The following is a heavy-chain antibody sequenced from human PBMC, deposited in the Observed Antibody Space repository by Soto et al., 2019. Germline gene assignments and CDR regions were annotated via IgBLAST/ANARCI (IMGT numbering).Heavy chain of an antibody. D-gene: IGHD4-17*01. J-gene: IGHJ4*02. CDR2: IVREGTEQ. Sequence: QVQLVESGGGVVQPGSSLRLLCAASGFTFSEYGMHWVRQAPGKGLEWLAVIVREGTEQYYADSVKGRFTISRDNSKNQMYMPMNSLRVQDTGVYYCARDDDYPDNGFDYWGQGTLLTVSS. CDR1: GFTFSEYG. V-gene: IGHV3-33*01. CDR3: ARDDDYPDNGFDY.